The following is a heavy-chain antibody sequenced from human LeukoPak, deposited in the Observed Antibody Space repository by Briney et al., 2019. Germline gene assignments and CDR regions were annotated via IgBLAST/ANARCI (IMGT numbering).Heavy chain of an antibody. Sequence: GGSLRLPCAASGFTFNLLWMGGARPAPGKGVECVANIKQDGNHKYYVDSVTSRFTITRDNAKNTLYLQMDSLRAEDTAVYYCAREDMWAFDMWGQGTMVTVSS. CDR3: AREDMWAFDM. CDR2: IKQDGNHK. CDR1: GFTFNLLW. D-gene: IGHD2-15*01. J-gene: IGHJ3*02. V-gene: IGHV3-7*01.